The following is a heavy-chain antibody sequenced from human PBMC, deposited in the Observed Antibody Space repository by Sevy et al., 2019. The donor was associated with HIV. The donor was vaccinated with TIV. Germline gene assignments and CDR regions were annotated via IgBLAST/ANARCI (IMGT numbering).Heavy chain of an antibody. CDR1: GGSISSYY. Sequence: SETLSLTCTVSGGSISSYYWSWIRQPPGKGLEWIGYIYYSGSTNYNPSLKSRVTISVDTSKNQFSLKLSSVTAADTAVYYCARGYGSGVSGYYYGMDVWGQGTTVTVSS. CDR3: ARGYGSGVSGYYYGMDV. D-gene: IGHD3-10*01. V-gene: IGHV4-59*01. J-gene: IGHJ6*02. CDR2: IYYSGST.